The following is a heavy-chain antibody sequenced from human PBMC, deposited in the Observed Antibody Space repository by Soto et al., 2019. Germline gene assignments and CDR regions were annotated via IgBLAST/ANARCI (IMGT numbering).Heavy chain of an antibody. CDR3: GRDGGNSPFDY. D-gene: IGHD2-21*02. CDR2: IWYDGSNK. CDR1: GFTFSSYG. V-gene: IGHV3-33*01. J-gene: IGHJ4*02. Sequence: QVQLVESGGGVVQPGRSLRLSCAASGFTFSSYGMHWVRQAPGKGLEWVAVIWYDGSNKYYADSVKGRCTISRDNYKNTLSRQMNSLRDDDRAVYYCGRDGGNSPFDYWGQGTLVTGSS.